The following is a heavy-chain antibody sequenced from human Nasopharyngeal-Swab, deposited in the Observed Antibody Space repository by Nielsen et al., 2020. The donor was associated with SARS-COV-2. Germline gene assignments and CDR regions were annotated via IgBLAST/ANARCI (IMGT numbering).Heavy chain of an antibody. V-gene: IGHV4-59*12. CDR3: ARERKGTIFGVVIMKGARRMDV. Sequence: GSLRLSCTVSGGSISSYYWSWIRQPPGKGLEWIGYIYYSGSTNYNPSLKSRVTISVDTSKNQFSLKLSSVTAADTAVYYCARERKGTIFGVVIMKGARRMDVWGQGTTVTVSS. D-gene: IGHD3-3*01. CDR2: IYYSGST. CDR1: GGSISSYY. J-gene: IGHJ6*02.